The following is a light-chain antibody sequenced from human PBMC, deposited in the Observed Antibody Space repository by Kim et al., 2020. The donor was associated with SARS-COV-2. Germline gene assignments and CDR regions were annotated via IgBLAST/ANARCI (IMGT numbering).Light chain of an antibody. CDR3: QQRTSSSWT. CDR1: QSIGSY. V-gene: IGKV3-11*01. J-gene: IGKJ1*01. Sequence: LSPGDSATLSCRASQSIGSYLAWYKQKPGQAPRLLITDAYKRATGIPARFRGSGSGTDFTLTISSLEPADLAVYYCQQRTSSSWTFGQGTKVDIK. CDR2: DAY.